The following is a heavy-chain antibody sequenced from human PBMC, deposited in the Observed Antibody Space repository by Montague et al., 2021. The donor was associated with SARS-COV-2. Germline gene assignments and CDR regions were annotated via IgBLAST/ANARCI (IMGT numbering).Heavy chain of an antibody. CDR1: GFNFDNAV. Sequence: SLRLSCAASGFNFDNAVMTWVRQAPGKGLEWVSTISVSGDSTHYADSVKDRFTISRDNSRSTLYLQMSRLTAEDTAMFYCAREGHSSGRCGAFDIWGPVTMVTVSS. D-gene: IGHD6-19*01. CDR2: ISVSGDST. V-gene: IGHV3-23*01. CDR3: AREGHSSGRCGAFDI. J-gene: IGHJ3*02.